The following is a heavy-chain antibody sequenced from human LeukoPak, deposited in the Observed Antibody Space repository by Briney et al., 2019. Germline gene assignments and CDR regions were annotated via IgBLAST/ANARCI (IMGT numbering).Heavy chain of an antibody. D-gene: IGHD3-3*01. V-gene: IGHV3-23*01. Sequence: GGSLRLSCAASGFTFSNYAMSWVRQAPGKRLECVSTISGRGSSTYYADSVKGRFTISRDNSKNALFLQMNSLRAEDTAVYYCAKRITIFGVARGDAFDIWGQGTMVTVSS. CDR1: GFTFSNYA. CDR3: AKRITIFGVARGDAFDI. CDR2: ISGRGSST. J-gene: IGHJ3*02.